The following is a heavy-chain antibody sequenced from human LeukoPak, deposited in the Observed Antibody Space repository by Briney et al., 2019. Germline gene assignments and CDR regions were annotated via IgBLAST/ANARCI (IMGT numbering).Heavy chain of an antibody. Sequence: SETLSLTCAVYGGSFSNYYWSWIRQPPGKGLEWIGEITHNGGINHSPSLMSRITMSVDMSKRQFSLKLTSVTAADTAVYYCARGSLTGHRDWGQGTLVTVSS. D-gene: IGHD7-27*01. V-gene: IGHV4-34*01. J-gene: IGHJ4*02. CDR2: ITHNGGI. CDR1: GGSFSNYY. CDR3: ARGSLTGHRD.